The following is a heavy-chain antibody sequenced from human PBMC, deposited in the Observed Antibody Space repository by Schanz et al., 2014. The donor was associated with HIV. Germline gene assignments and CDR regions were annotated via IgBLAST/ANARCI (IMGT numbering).Heavy chain of an antibody. CDR3: ARYRVETVVSYYYYYGMDV. D-gene: IGHD2-15*01. V-gene: IGHV3-33*01. CDR2: IWYDGSIE. J-gene: IGHJ6*02. Sequence: QAQLVQSGGGVARPGRSLRLSCAASGFTFSSFGMHWVRQTPGKGLEWVAAIWYDGSIEYYTDSVKGRFTLSRDNSKKTVYLQMNSLRGEDSGVYYCARYRVETVVSYYYYYGMDVWGQGTTVIVSS. CDR1: GFTFSSFG.